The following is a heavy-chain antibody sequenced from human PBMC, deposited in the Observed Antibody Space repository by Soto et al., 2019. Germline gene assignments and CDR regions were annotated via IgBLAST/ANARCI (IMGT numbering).Heavy chain of an antibody. D-gene: IGHD6-19*01. Sequence: SVPTMLNPTETLTLTCTVSGFSLSNARMGLSWIRQPPGKALEWLAHIFSNDEKSYSTSLKSRLTISKDTSKSQVVLTMTNMDPVDTATYYCARIFASSGWVWFDPWGQGTLVTVSS. CDR1: GFSLSNARMG. J-gene: IGHJ5*02. CDR2: IFSNDEK. V-gene: IGHV2-26*01. CDR3: ARIFASSGWVWFDP.